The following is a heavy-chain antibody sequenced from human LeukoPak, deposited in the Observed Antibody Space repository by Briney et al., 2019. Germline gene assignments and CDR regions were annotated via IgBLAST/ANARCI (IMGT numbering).Heavy chain of an antibody. J-gene: IGHJ3*01. CDR1: GDSLSSTGYY. D-gene: IGHD3-22*01. CDR3: AKAWARYSYSSGLYAFDV. Sequence: SETLSLTCTVSGDSLSSTGYYWGWIRQPPGKGLEWIVAIYYSGSTYYNPSLKSRVTMSEVTSRNQFSLRLSSVNAADTAVYYCAKAWARYSYSSGLYAFDVWGQGTMVTVSS. CDR2: IYYSGST. V-gene: IGHV4-39*01.